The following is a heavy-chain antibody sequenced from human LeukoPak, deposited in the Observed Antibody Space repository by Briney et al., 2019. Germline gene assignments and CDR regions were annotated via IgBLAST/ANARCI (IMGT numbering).Heavy chain of an antibody. CDR3: ARFSYDGSGYYPFDY. Sequence: SETLSLTCTVSGGSISSSSYYWGWIRQPPGKGLEWIGSIYYSGSTYYNPSLKSRVTISVDTSKNQFSLKLSSVTAADTAVYYCARFSYDGSGYYPFDYWGQGTLVTVSS. J-gene: IGHJ4*02. CDR2: IYYSGST. V-gene: IGHV4-39*07. CDR1: GGSISSSSYY. D-gene: IGHD3-22*01.